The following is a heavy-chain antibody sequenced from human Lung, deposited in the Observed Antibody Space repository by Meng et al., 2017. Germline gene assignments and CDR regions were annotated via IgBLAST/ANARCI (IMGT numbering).Heavy chain of an antibody. V-gene: IGHV1-46*01. CDR3: ARVQISSSWNGAFDY. D-gene: IGHD6-13*01. J-gene: IGHJ4*02. Sequence: ASVKVSCKASGYTFTSYYMHWVRQAPGQGLEWMEIINPSGGSKSYAQKFQGRVTMTRDTSTSTVYMELSSLRSEDTAVYYCARVQISSSWNGAFDYWGQGTLVTVSS. CDR2: INPSGGSK. CDR1: GYTFTSYY.